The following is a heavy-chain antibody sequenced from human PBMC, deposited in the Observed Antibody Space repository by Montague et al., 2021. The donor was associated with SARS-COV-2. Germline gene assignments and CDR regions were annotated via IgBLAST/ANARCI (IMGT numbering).Heavy chain of an antibody. V-gene: IGHV4-34*01. J-gene: IGHJ4*02. Sequence: SETLSLTCAVYGGSFSSYYWNWIRQPPGKGLEWIGEINHSGSTNYNPSLKSRVTMSVDTSKNQFSLKLSSVTAADTAVYYCARGARQGYGFRLGSFDSWGQGTLVTVSS. CDR3: ARGARQGYGFRLGSFDS. CDR1: GGSFSSYY. D-gene: IGHD3-10*01. CDR2: INHSGST.